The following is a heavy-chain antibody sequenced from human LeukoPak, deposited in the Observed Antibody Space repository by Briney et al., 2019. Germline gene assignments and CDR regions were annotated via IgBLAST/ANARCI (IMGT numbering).Heavy chain of an antibody. D-gene: IGHD3-22*01. V-gene: IGHV5-51*01. Sequence: GESLKISCKGSGYTFVSYWVGWVRQMPGKGLEWMGLIYPGDSDTRYSPSFQGQVTISADKSINTAYLQWSSPKASDTAIYYCARGDTTAYYYGHYWGQGTLVTVSS. CDR3: ARGDTTAYYYGHY. J-gene: IGHJ4*02. CDR1: GYTFVSYW. CDR2: IYPGDSDT.